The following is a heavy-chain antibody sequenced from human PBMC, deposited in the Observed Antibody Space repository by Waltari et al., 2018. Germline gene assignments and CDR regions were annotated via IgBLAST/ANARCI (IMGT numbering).Heavy chain of an antibody. D-gene: IGHD3-16*01. J-gene: IGHJ6*02. CDR1: GYSISSGYY. CDR3: AGALGSTYYYGMDV. CDR2: IYHSGST. V-gene: IGHV4-38-2*01. Sequence: QVQLQESGPGLVKPSETLSLTCAVSGYSISSGYYWGWIRPPPGKGLEWIGSIYHSGSTYYNPSLKSRVTISVVTSKNQFSLKLSSVTAADTAVYYCAGALGSTYYYGMDVWGQGTTVTVSS.